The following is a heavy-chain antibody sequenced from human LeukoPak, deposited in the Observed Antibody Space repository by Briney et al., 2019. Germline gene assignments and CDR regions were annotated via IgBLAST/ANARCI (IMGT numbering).Heavy chain of an antibody. CDR3: ARAQSVSMIVVVPHLDY. D-gene: IGHD3-22*01. CDR2: INPRGGST. V-gene: IGHV1-46*01. Sequence: ASVKVSCKASGYTFTNYYIHWVRQAPGQGLEYMGVINPRGGSTSYAQKFQGRVTMTRDTSTSTVYMELSSLRSEDTALYYCARAQSVSMIVVVPHLDYRGQGTLVTVSS. J-gene: IGHJ4*02. CDR1: GYTFTNYY.